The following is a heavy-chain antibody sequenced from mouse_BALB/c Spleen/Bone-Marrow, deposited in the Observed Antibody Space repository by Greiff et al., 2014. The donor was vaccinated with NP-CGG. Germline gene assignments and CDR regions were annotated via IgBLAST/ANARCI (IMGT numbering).Heavy chain of an antibody. V-gene: IGHV14-3*02. Sequence: VQLQQPGAELVKPGASVKLSCTASGFNIKDTYMHWVKQRHEQGLEWIGRIDPANGNTKYDPKFQGKATITADTSSNTAYLQLSSLTSEDTAVYYCAIYYYGSSGFAYWGQGTLVTVSA. J-gene: IGHJ3*01. D-gene: IGHD1-1*01. CDR2: IDPANGNT. CDR1: GFNIKDTY. CDR3: AIYYYGSSGFAY.